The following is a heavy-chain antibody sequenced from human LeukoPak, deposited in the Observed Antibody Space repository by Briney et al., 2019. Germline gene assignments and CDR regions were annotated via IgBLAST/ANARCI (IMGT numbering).Heavy chain of an antibody. J-gene: IGHJ5*02. CDR2: ISSGGMWI. D-gene: IGHD1-26*01. CDR3: ARDAGGRTQREGWFDP. CDR1: GFTFSSYS. V-gene: IGHV3-21*01. Sequence: GGSLRLSCAASGFTFSSYSMNWVRQAPGKGLEWVSSISSGGMWIYYADSLKGRFAISRDNAKNSLYLQMKSLRVEDTAVYYCARDAGGRTQREGWFDPWGQGTLVTVSS.